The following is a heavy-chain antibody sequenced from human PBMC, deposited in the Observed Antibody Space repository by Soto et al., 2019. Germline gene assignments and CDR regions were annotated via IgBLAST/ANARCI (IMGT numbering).Heavy chain of an antibody. D-gene: IGHD2-21*01. Sequence: QVQLVQSGAEVKEPGASVKVSCRASGYTFTNYAIHWVRQAPGQRLDWMGWLNPGKGNTKYPQKFQGRVTITRDTSASTAYMFLSSLRSEDTAVYYCARDQGIPYCGGDCYSDWYFDLWGRGTLVTVSS. CDR1: GYTFTNYA. CDR3: ARDQGIPYCGGDCYSDWYFDL. V-gene: IGHV1-3*01. J-gene: IGHJ2*01. CDR2: LNPGKGNT.